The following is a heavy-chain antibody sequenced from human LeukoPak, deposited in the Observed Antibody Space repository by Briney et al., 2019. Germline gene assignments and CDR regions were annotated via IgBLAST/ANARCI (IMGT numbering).Heavy chain of an antibody. CDR2: INWNGGST. J-gene: IGHJ6*03. CDR1: GFTFDDYG. Sequence: GGSLRLSYAASGFTFDDYGMSWVRQAPGKGLEWVSGINWNGGSTGYADSVKGRFTISRDNAKNSLYLQMNSLRAEDTALYYCARLRDPYCSSTSCSDYYYYYMDVWGKGTTVTVSS. D-gene: IGHD2-2*01. V-gene: IGHV3-20*03. CDR3: ARLRDPYCSSTSCSDYYYYYMDV.